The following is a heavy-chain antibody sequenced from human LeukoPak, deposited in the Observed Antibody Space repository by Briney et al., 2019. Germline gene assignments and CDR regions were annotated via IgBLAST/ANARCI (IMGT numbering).Heavy chain of an antibody. CDR3: ARSGGDGYNS. J-gene: IGHJ5*02. Sequence: PSETLSLTCAVYGGSFSGYYWSWIRQPPGKGLEWIGEINHSGSTNYNPSLKSRVTISVDTSKNQFSLKLSSVTAADTAAYYCARSGGDGYNSWGQGTLVTVSS. D-gene: IGHD5-24*01. CDR2: INHSGST. V-gene: IGHV4-34*01. CDR1: GGSFSGYY.